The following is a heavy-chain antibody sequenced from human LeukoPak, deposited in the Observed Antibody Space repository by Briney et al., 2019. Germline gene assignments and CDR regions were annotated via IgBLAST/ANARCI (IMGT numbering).Heavy chain of an antibody. D-gene: IGHD3-10*01. J-gene: IGHJ6*03. Sequence: GTSVKVSCKASGFTFTSSAMQWVRQARGHRLKWIGWIVVGSGNTNYEQKFQERVTITRDMSTSTAYMELRSLRSEDTAVYYCAADIWFGELPPPDFAELYYYYYMDVWGKGTTVTISS. CDR2: IVVGSGNT. CDR1: GFTFTSSA. CDR3: AADIWFGELPPPDFAELYYYYYMDV. V-gene: IGHV1-58*02.